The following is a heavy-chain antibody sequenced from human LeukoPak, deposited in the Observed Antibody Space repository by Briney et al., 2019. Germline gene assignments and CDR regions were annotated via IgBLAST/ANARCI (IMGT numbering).Heavy chain of an antibody. CDR1: GGTFSSYA. D-gene: IGHD4-17*01. V-gene: IGHV1-69*15. Sequence: ASVKVSCKASGGTFSSYAISWVRQAPGQGLEWMGRIIPIFGTANYAQKFQGRVTITADESTSTAYMELSSLRSEDTAVYYCARVLRGYGDYLNWFDPWGQGTLVTVSS. CDR3: ARVLRGYGDYLNWFDP. CDR2: IIPIFGTA. J-gene: IGHJ5*02.